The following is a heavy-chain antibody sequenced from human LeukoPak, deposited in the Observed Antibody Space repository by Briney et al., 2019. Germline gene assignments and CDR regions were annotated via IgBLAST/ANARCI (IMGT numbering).Heavy chain of an antibody. D-gene: IGHD6-13*01. V-gene: IGHV3-30-3*01. CDR3: ARDDIAAAAPDEAFDI. Sequence: PGRSLRLSCAASGFTFSSYAMHWVRQAPGKGLEWVAVISYDGSNKYYADSVKGRFTISRDNSKNTLYLQMNSLRAEDTAVYYCARDDIAAAAPDEAFDIWGQGTMVTVSS. CDR1: GFTFSSYA. J-gene: IGHJ3*02. CDR2: ISYDGSNK.